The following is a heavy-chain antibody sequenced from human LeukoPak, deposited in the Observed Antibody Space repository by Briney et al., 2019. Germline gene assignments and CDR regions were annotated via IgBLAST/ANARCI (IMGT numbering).Heavy chain of an antibody. V-gene: IGHV3-23*01. CDR2: VTGSGSAT. Sequence: PGGSLRLPCSAPGFTFNSYAMSWVRQASGKGLEWVSTVTGSGSATYYADSVKGRFIISRDNSKNTLYLQMNSLRADDTALYYCAKAMSTVMGGTDYWGQGTLVTVSS. D-gene: IGHD4-17*01. J-gene: IGHJ4*02. CDR3: AKAMSTVMGGTDY. CDR1: GFTFNSYA.